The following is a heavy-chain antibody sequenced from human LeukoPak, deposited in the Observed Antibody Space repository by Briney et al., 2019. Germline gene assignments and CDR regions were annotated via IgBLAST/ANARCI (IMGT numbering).Heavy chain of an antibody. CDR3: FNDYARQRGY. V-gene: IGHV3-7*01. CDR2: IKHDGSDK. Sequence: GGSLRPSCAASGFTFSSFWMIWVRQAPGKGLEWVANIKHDGSDKYYVDSAKGRFTISRDNAKNSLYLQMNSLRAEDTAIYYCFNDYARQRGYWSQGTLVTVSS. CDR1: GFTFSSFW. J-gene: IGHJ4*02. D-gene: IGHD4-17*01.